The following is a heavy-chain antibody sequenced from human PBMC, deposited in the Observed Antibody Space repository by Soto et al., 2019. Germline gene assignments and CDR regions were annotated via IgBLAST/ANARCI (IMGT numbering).Heavy chain of an antibody. CDR2: IYSGGST. CDR1: GFTVSSNY. J-gene: IGHJ4*02. Sequence: EVQLVESGGGLVQPGGSLRLSCAASGFTVSSNYMSWVRQAPGKGLEWVSVIYSGGSTYYADSVKGRFTISRHNSKNTLYLQMTSLRAEDTAVYYCARDLRGAAAGTEYWGQGTLVTVSS. CDR3: ARDLRGAAAGTEY. V-gene: IGHV3-53*04. D-gene: IGHD6-13*01.